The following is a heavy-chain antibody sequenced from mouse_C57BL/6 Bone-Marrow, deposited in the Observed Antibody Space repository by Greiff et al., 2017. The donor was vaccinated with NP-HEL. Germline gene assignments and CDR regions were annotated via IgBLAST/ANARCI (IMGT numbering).Heavy chain of an antibody. CDR3: AREGWEAGGAY. J-gene: IGHJ3*01. CDR1: GYTFTDYY. Sequence: VQLQQSGPELVKPGASVKISCKASGYTFTDYYMTWVKQSHGKSLEWIGDINPNNGGTSYNQKFKGKATLTVDKSSSTAYMELRSLTSEDSAVDDCAREGWEAGGAYWGRGTRVTVSA. CDR2: INPNNGGT. D-gene: IGHD3-3*01. V-gene: IGHV1-26*01.